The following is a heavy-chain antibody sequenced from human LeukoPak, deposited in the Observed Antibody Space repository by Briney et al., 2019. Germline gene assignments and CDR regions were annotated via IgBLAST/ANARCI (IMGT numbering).Heavy chain of an antibody. CDR1: GFTFSSYA. CDR2: ISGSGGST. D-gene: IGHD2-8*01. CDR3: AKNGVEDIVLMVYADY. Sequence: GGSLRLSCAASGFTFSSYAMSWVRQAPGKGLEWVSAISGSGGSTYYADSVKGRFTISRDNSKNTLYLQMSSLRAEDTAVYYCAKNGVEDIVLMVYADYWGQGTLVTVSS. V-gene: IGHV3-23*01. J-gene: IGHJ4*02.